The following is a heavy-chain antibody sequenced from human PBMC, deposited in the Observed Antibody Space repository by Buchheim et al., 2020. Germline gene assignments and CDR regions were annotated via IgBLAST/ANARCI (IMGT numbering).Heavy chain of an antibody. CDR2: INHSGST. V-gene: IGHV4-34*01. Sequence: QVQLQESGPGLVKPSETLSLTCTVSGGSISGYYWSWIRQPPGKGLEWIGEINHSGSTNYNPSLKSRVTISVDTSKNPFSLKLSSVTAADTAVYYCARGPRDAAVGYFDYWGQGTL. J-gene: IGHJ4*02. CDR3: ARGPRDAAVGYFDY. CDR1: GGSISGYY. D-gene: IGHD6-19*01.